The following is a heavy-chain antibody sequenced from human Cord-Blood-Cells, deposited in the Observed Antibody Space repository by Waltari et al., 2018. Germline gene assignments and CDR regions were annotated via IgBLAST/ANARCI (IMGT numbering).Heavy chain of an antibody. CDR3: ARDSLNYYDSSGYYAFDI. J-gene: IGHJ3*02. D-gene: IGHD3-22*01. CDR2: IEQDGSEK. V-gene: IGHV3-7*01. Sequence: MSWVRQAPGKGLEWVANIEQDGSEKYYVDSVKGRFTISRDNAKNSLYLQMNSLRAEDTAVYYCARDSLNYYDSSGYYAFDIWGQGTMVTVSS.